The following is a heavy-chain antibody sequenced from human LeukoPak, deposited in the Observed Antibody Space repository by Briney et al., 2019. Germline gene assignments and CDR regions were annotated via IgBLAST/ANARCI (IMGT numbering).Heavy chain of an antibody. CDR1: GYTFTSYD. CDR3: AKDHVAAAGADY. Sequence: ASVKVSCKASGYTFTSYDINWVRQATGQGLEWMGWMNPNSGNTGYAQKFQGRVTMTRNTSISTAYMELSSLRSEDTAVYYCAKDHVAAAGADYWGQGTLVTVSS. J-gene: IGHJ4*02. D-gene: IGHD6-13*01. CDR2: MNPNSGNT. V-gene: IGHV1-8*01.